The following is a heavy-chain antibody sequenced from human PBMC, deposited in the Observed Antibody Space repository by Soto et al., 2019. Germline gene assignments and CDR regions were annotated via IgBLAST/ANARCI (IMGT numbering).Heavy chain of an antibody. CDR1: VYSFTFYW. D-gene: IGHD6-13*01. CDR3: ARHRIAADAFDI. J-gene: IGHJ3*02. Sequence: GESLKISCKGSVYSFTFYWISRVRQMPGKGLEWMGRIDTSDSYTNYSPSFQGRVSISADKSISTAYLQWSSLKASDTAMYYCARHRIAADAFDIWGQGTMVTVSS. V-gene: IGHV5-10-1*01. CDR2: IDTSDSYT.